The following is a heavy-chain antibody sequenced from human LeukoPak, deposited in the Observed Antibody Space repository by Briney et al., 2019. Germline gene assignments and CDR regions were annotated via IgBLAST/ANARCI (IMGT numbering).Heavy chain of an antibody. D-gene: IGHD3-10*01. CDR2: ISYSGST. Sequence: SETLSLTCTVSGGSISSYYWSWIRQPPGKGLEWIGYISYSGSTNYNPCLKSRVTMSLDTSRNQFSLKLSSVTAADTAVYSCARVDYGSGSRYYYYFYMDVWGKGTTVTVSS. V-gene: IGHV4-59*01. CDR1: GGSISSYY. CDR3: ARVDYGSGSRYYYYFYMDV. J-gene: IGHJ6*03.